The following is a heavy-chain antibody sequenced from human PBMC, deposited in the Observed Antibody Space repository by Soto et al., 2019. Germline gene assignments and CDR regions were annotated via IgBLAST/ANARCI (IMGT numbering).Heavy chain of an antibody. Sequence: GGSLRLSCAASGFTFDDYAMHWVRQAPGKGLEWVSGISWNSGSIGYADSVKGRFTISRDNAKNSLYLQMNSLRAEDTALYYCARVDTAMADAFDIWGQGTMVTVSS. D-gene: IGHD5-18*01. J-gene: IGHJ3*02. V-gene: IGHV3-9*01. CDR3: ARVDTAMADAFDI. CDR2: ISWNSGSI. CDR1: GFTFDDYA.